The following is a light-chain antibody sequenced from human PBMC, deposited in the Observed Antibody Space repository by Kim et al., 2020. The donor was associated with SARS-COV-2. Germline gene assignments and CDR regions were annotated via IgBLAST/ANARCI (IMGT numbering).Light chain of an antibody. CDR1: QSVFSN. Sequence: VSPGERATRSCRASQSVFSNLAWYQQKPGQAPKLLIYGASTRATGIPARFSASGSGTEFTLTISSLQSEDFVVYYCHQYHNWPPYTFGQGTKLEI. CDR3: HQYHNWPPYT. CDR2: GAS. J-gene: IGKJ2*01. V-gene: IGKV3-15*01.